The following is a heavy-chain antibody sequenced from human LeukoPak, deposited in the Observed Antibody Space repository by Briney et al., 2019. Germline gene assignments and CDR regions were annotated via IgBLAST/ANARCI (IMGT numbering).Heavy chain of an antibody. CDR1: GGTFSSYA. CDR2: IIPIFGTA. Sequence: SVKVSCKASGGTFSSYAISWVRQAPGQGLEWMGGIIPIFGTANYAQKFQGRVTITADKSTSTAYMELSSLRSEDTAVYYCARAGAVVDNWFDPWGQGTLVTVSS. D-gene: IGHD2-15*01. J-gene: IGHJ5*02. CDR3: ARAGAVVDNWFDP. V-gene: IGHV1-69*06.